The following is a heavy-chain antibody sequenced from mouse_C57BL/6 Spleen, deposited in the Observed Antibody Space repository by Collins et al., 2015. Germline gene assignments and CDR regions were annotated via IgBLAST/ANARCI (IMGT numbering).Heavy chain of an antibody. V-gene: IGHV1-82*01. Sequence: QVQLQQSGPELVKPGASVKISCKASGYAFSSSWMNWVKQRPGKGLEWIGRIYPGDGDTNYNGKFKGKATLTADKSSSTAYMQLSSLTSEDSAVYFCVYYDYDRGFDYWGQGTTLTVSS. D-gene: IGHD2-4*01. CDR3: VYYDYDRGFDY. J-gene: IGHJ2*01. CDR1: GYAFSSSW. CDR2: IYPGDGDT.